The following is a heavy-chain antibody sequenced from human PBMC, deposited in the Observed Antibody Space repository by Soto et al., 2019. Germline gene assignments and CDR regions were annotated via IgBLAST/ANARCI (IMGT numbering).Heavy chain of an antibody. J-gene: IGHJ4*02. V-gene: IGHV3-30*18. Sequence: PGGSLRFSCAASGFTFSSYGMHWVRQAPGKGLEWVAVISYDGGNKYYADSVKGRFTISRDNSKNTLYLQMNSLRAEDTAVYYCAKDFHDYGDYWGQGTLVTSPQ. D-gene: IGHD3-10*01. CDR1: GFTFSSYG. CDR2: ISYDGGNK. CDR3: AKDFHDYGDY.